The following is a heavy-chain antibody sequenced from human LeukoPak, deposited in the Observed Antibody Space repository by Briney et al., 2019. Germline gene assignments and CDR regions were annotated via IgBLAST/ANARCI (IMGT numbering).Heavy chain of an antibody. Sequence: PSETLSLTCTVSGGSISSYYWSWIRQPAGKGLEWIGRIYTSGSTNYNPSLKSRVTMSVDTSKNQFSLKLSSVTAADTAVYYCASSSSSLRRGEMWFDPWGQGTLVTVSS. CDR2: IYTSGST. CDR1: GGSISSYY. J-gene: IGHJ5*02. CDR3: ASSSSSLRRGEMWFDP. D-gene: IGHD6-13*01. V-gene: IGHV4-4*07.